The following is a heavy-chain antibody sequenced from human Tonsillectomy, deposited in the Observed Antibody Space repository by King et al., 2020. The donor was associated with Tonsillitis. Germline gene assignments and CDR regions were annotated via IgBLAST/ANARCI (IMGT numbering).Heavy chain of an antibody. CDR3: ARCLFNYGSGTVPDY. J-gene: IGHJ4*02. CDR2: IYYSGST. CDR1: GGSISSSSYY. Sequence: QLQESGPGLVKPSETLSLTCTVSGGSISSSSYYWGWIRQPPGKGLEWIGSIYYSGSTYYNPSLKSRVTISVDTSKNQFSLRLSSVTAADPAVYYCARCLFNYGSGTVPDYWGQGTLVTVSS. V-gene: IGHV4-39*01. D-gene: IGHD3-10*01.